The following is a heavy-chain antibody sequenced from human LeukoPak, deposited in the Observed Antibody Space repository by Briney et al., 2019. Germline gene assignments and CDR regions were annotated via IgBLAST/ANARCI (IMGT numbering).Heavy chain of an antibody. V-gene: IGHV1-69*13. CDR2: IIPIFGTA. D-gene: IGHD1/OR15-1a*01. Sequence: AASVKVSCKASGGTFSSYAISWVRQAPGQGLEWMGGIIPIFGTANYAQKFQGRVTITADESTSTAYMELSSLRSEDTAVYYCARDRTSRPTTIDYWGQGTLVTVSS. CDR3: ARDRTSRPTTIDY. CDR1: GGTFSSYA. J-gene: IGHJ4*02.